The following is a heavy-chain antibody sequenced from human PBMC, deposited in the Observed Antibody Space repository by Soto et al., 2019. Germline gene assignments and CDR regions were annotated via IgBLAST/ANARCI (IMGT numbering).Heavy chain of an antibody. CDR2: IYYSGST. V-gene: IGHV4-59*08. J-gene: IGHJ6*03. Sequence: PSETLSLTCTVSGGSISSYYWSWIRQPPGKGLEWIGYIYYSGSTNYNPSLKSRVTISVDTSKNQFSLKLSSVTAADTAVYYCARQGDPTYYYYYYMGVWGKGTTVTVSS. CDR1: GGSISSYY. D-gene: IGHD2-21*02. CDR3: ARQGDPTYYYYYYMGV.